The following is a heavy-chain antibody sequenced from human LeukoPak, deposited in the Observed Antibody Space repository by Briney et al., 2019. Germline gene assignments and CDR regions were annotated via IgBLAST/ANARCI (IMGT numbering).Heavy chain of an antibody. CDR1: GFTFSDYA. CDR3: APRWLQRDY. D-gene: IGHD5-24*01. V-gene: IGHV3-64*01. J-gene: IGHJ4*02. CDR2: ISSNGRSI. Sequence: GGSLRLSCAASGFTFSDYAMHWVRQSPGKELEYVSAISSNGRSIHYANSVEGRFTISRDNSQNTLYLQMDSLRAEDMAVYYCAPRWLQRDYWGQGTLVTVSS.